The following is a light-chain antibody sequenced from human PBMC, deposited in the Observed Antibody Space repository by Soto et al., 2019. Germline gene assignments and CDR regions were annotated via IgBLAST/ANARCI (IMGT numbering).Light chain of an antibody. J-gene: IGKJ5*01. V-gene: IGKV3-20*01. Sequence: LNQSACTVSLAPGERVTLSCRASQSVXSAYLAWYPQKRGQAPRLLXXVAYXRATGIPDRFSGSGSGTDFTLTSSRLEPEDLAWAYCQHYGSSPPSGTFGQGTQLDIK. CDR1: QSVXSAY. CDR2: VAY. CDR3: QHYGSSPPSGT.